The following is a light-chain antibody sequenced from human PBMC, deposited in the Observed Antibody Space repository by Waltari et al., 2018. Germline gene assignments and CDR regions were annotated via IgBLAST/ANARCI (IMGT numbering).Light chain of an antibody. CDR1: PAAAPSRHY. J-gene: IGLJ3*02. CDR3: LLWYSGARWV. Sequence: QAVVTQVPSLTVSPGGTVPPTSRPRPAAAPSRHYPYWFQQKPGQVPRTLRYDPTNKHPWTPARFSGSLLGGKAALTLSGAQPEDEAEYYCLLWYSGARWVFGGGTKLSVL. CDR2: DPT. V-gene: IGLV7-46*01.